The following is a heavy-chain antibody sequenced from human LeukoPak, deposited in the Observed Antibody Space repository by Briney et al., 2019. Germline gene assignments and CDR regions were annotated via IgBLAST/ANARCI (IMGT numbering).Heavy chain of an antibody. V-gene: IGHV4-4*07. Sequence: SETLSLTCTVSGGSLSSYYWSWIRQPAGKGLEGIGRIYTSGSTNYNPSLKSRVTMSVDTSKNQFSLKLSSVTAADTAVYYCARDALSMVRGVIITGGNWFDPWGQGTLVTVSS. CDR2: IYTSGST. CDR3: ARDALSMVRGVIITGGNWFDP. J-gene: IGHJ5*02. D-gene: IGHD3-10*01. CDR1: GGSLSSYY.